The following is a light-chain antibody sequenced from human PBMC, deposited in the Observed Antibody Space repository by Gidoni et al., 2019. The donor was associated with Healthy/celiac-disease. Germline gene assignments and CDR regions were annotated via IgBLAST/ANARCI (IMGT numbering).Light chain of an antibody. CDR1: QSVSSSY. CDR3: QQYGSSPC. V-gene: IGKV3-20*01. J-gene: IGKJ2*03. CDR2: GAS. Sequence: EMVLTQSPVTLSLSTGERATLSCRASQSVSSSYLAWYQQKPGQAPRLLIYGASGRATGIPDRFSGSGSGTDFTLTISRLEPEDFAVYYCQQYGSSPCFGQGTKLEIK.